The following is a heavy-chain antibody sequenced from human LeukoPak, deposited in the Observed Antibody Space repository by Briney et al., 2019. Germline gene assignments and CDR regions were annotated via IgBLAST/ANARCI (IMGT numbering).Heavy chain of an antibody. CDR1: GFTFSSYA. CDR3: ARKWAPPNHRMGEDAFDI. V-gene: IGHV3-23*01. CDR2: ISGSGGST. D-gene: IGHD3-16*01. J-gene: IGHJ3*02. Sequence: GGSLRLSCAASGFTFSSYAMSWVRQAPGKGLEWVSAISGSGGSTYYADSVKGRFTISRDNSKNTLYLQMNSLRAEDTAVYYCARKWAPPNHRMGEDAFDIWGQGTMVTVSS.